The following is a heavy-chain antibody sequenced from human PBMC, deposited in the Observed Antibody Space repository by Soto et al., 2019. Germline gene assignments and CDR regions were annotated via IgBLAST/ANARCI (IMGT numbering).Heavy chain of an antibody. CDR1: GXAFDTYD. CDR2: MSYDGSKI. D-gene: IGHD3-10*01. CDR3: ARDKGMVRGVSWDYGMDV. Sequence: LRLSCESSGXAFDTYDMHWIRQGAGQGLEWVATMSYDGSKIYYRDSVRGRFSISRDDSKRTLYLQMNSLRAEDTAVYYCARDKGMVRGVSWDYGMDVWGQGTTVTVSS. V-gene: IGHV3-30*03. J-gene: IGHJ6*02.